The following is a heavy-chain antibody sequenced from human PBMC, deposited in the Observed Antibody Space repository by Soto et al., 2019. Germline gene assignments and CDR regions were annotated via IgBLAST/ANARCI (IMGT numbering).Heavy chain of an antibody. CDR1: GFTFSSYE. CDR3: ARGSGYSYGSLGWFDP. CDR2: ISSSGSTI. Sequence: LRLSCAASGFTFSSYEMNWVRQAPGKGLEWVSYISSSGSTIYYADSVKGRFTISRDNAKNSLYLQMNSLRAEDTAVYYCARGSGYSYGSLGWFDPRGQGTLVTVS. D-gene: IGHD5-18*01. J-gene: IGHJ5*02. V-gene: IGHV3-48*03.